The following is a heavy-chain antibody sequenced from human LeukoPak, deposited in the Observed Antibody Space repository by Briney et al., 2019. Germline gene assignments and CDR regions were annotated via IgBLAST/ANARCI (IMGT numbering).Heavy chain of an antibody. CDR2: INPNSGGT. Sequence: GASVKVSCKASGYTFTGYYMHWVRQAPGQGLEWMGWINPNSGGTNYAQKFQGRATMTRDTSISTAYMELSSLRSEDTAVYYCASGITTGRSLWGQGTLVTVSS. CDR1: GYTFTGYY. V-gene: IGHV1-2*02. D-gene: IGHD1-1*01. CDR3: ASGITTGRSL. J-gene: IGHJ4*02.